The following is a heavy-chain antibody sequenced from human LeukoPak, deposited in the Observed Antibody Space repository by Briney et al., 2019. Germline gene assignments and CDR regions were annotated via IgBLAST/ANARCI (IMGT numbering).Heavy chain of an antibody. V-gene: IGHV3-11*01. J-gene: IGHJ6*03. CDR2: ISSSGSTI. CDR1: GFTFSDYY. Sequence: GGSLRLSCAASGFTFSDYYMSWIRQAPGKGLEWVSYISSSGSTIYYADSVKGRFTISRDNAKNSLDLQMNSLRAEDTAGYYCARDRITIFGVVTYYYYYYMDVWGKGTTVTVSS. CDR3: ARDRITIFGVVTYYYYYYMDV. D-gene: IGHD3-3*01.